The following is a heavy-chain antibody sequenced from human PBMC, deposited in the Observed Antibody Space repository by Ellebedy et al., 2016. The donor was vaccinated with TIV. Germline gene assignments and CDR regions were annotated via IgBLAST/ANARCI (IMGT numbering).Heavy chain of an antibody. J-gene: IGHJ4*02. CDR2: FDPEDGET. Sequence: ASVKVSXXVSGYTLTELSMHWVRQAPGKGLEWMGGFDPEDGETIYAQKFQGRVTMTRDTSTSTVYMELSSLRSEDTAVYYCARGQPYSYGFYIDYWGQGTLVTVSS. CDR1: GYTLTELS. V-gene: IGHV1-24*01. CDR3: ARGQPYSYGFYIDY. D-gene: IGHD5-18*01.